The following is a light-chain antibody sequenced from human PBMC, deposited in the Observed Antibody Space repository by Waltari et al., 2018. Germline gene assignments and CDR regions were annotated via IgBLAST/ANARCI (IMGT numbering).Light chain of an antibody. J-gene: IGKJ2*01. V-gene: IGKV4-1*01. CDR3: QQYYTSPPYT. Sequence: DIVMTQSPDSLAVSLGERATINCKSSKSVLYSSNNKNYLAWYQQKPGQPPKLLFYWASTRESGVPDRFSGSGSGTDFTLTISSLQAEDVAVYYCQQYYTSPPYTFGQGTKLEIK. CDR2: WAS. CDR1: KSVLYSSNNKNY.